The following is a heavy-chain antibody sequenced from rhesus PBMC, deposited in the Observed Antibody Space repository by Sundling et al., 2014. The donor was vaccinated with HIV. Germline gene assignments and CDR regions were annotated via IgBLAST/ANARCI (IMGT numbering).Heavy chain of an antibody. D-gene: IGHD3-3*01. CDR2: IYGRSINT. Sequence: QVQLQESGPGLVKPSETLSLTCAVSSGSISSSNWWTWIRQPPGKGLEWIGGIYGRSINTNYNPSLKSRVTVSKDTSKNQFSLNLSSVTAADTALYYCARSNPLYLDFDVWGPGVLVTVSS. J-gene: IGHJ5-1*01. V-gene: IGHV4-65*02. CDR1: SGSISSSNW. CDR3: ARSNPLYLDFDV.